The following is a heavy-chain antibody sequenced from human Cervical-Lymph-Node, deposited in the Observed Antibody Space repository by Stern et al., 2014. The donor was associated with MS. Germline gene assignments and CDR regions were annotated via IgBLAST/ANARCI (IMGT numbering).Heavy chain of an antibody. J-gene: IGHJ4*02. V-gene: IGHV2-70*01. CDR1: GFSLSTSGKC. D-gene: IGHD2-2*01. Sequence: QVTLRESGPALVKPTQTLTLTCTFSGFSLSTSGKCVSWIRQAPGKALEWLALIDWEDDKHYSTSLKTRLTISKDTPKNQVVLTMTNMDPADTATYYCAFSSSWAFDEWGQGTLVTVS. CDR2: IDWEDDK. CDR3: AFSSSWAFDE.